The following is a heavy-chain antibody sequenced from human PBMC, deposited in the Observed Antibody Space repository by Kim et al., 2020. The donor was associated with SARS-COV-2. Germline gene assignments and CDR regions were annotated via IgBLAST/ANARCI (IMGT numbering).Heavy chain of an antibody. J-gene: IGHJ4*02. CDR3: AKGDQLLALFDSSGYDN. D-gene: IGHD3-22*01. CDR1: GFTFSSYA. V-gene: IGHV3-23*01. CDR2: ISGSGGST. Sequence: GGSLRLSCAASGFTFSSYAMSWVRQAPGKGLEWVSAISGSGGSTYYADSVKGRFTISRDNSKNTLYLQMNSLRAEDTAVYYCAKGDQLLALFDSSGYDNWGQGTLVTVSS.